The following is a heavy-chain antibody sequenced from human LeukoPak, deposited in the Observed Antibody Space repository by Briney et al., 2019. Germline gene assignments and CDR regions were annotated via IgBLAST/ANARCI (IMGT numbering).Heavy chain of an antibody. D-gene: IGHD6-6*01. CDR1: GFSFSSYG. CDR2: IWYDGTNK. J-gene: IGHJ4*02. CDR3: ARNSIAARPLDY. V-gene: IGHV3-33*01. Sequence: QPGGSLRLSCAASGFSFSSYGMHWVRQAPGKGLEWVAVIWYDGTNKYYADSVKGRFTISRDNAKNSLYLQMNSLRAEDTAVYYCARNSIAARPLDYWGQGTLVTVSS.